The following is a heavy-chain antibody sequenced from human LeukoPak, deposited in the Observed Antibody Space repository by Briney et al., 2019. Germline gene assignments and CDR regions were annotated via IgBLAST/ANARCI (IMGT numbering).Heavy chain of an antibody. CDR3: ARREGSSSPDDAFDI. CDR2: IYPGDSDS. D-gene: IGHD6-13*01. Sequence: GESLKISCKGSGYSFTSYWIGWVRQMPGKGLEWMGIIYPGDSDSRYSPSFQGQVTISADKSISTAYLQWSSLKASDTAMYYCARREGSSSPDDAFDIWGQGTMVTVSS. J-gene: IGHJ3*02. CDR1: GYSFTSYW. V-gene: IGHV5-51*01.